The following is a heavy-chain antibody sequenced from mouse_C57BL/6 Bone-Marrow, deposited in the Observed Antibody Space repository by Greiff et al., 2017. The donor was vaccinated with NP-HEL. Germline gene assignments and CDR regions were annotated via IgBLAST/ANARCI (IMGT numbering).Heavy chain of an antibody. CDR3: ITTVGVDAMDY. V-gene: IGHV6-6*01. CDR2: IRNKANNHAT. D-gene: IGHD1-1*01. J-gene: IGHJ4*01. CDR1: GFTFSDAW. Sequence: EVKVVESGGGLVQPGGSMKLSCAASGFTFSDAWMDWVRQSPEKGLEWVAEIRNKANNHATYYAESVKGRFTISRDDSKSSVYLQMNSLRAEDTGIDYCITTVGVDAMDYWGQGTSVTVSS.